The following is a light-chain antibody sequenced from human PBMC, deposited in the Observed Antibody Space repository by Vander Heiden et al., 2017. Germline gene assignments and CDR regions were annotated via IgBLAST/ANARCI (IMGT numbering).Light chain of an antibody. J-gene: IGLJ1*01. V-gene: IGLV2-14*01. CDR3: SSYTSSLTRV. Sequence: QSALTQPASVSGSPGQSITISCTGTSSDVGAYNYVSWYQQHPGKAPKVMISDVSNRPAGVSNRVSGSKSGNTASLTISGLQAEDEADYYCSSYTSSLTRVFGSGTKVTVL. CDR2: DVS. CDR1: SSDVGAYNY.